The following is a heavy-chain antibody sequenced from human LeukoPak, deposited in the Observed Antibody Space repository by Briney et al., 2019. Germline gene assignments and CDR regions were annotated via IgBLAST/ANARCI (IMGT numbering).Heavy chain of an antibody. V-gene: IGHV3-21*01. CDR3: ARPPMVRGVIITGDDVFDI. D-gene: IGHD3-10*01. CDR1: GFTFGSSC. Sequence: AGRSLRLSCAASGFTFGSSCMNWVRLDAGKGLEWVSYIIISSSYIYNADSVKGRFTISRDNAKNSMYLQINSLKAEDTAVCDCARPPMVRGVIITGDDVFDIWGQGTMVTVSS. J-gene: IGHJ3*02. CDR2: IIISSSYI.